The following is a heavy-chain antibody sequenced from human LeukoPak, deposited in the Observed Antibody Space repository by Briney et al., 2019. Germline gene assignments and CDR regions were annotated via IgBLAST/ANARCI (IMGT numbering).Heavy chain of an antibody. CDR1: GYTFSNYN. Sequence: ASVKVSCKASGYTFSNYNVHWVRQAPGQGLEWMGIINPTGGSTNYAQKFRGRVTMTRDMSTTTVYMDLSSLKSEDTAVYYCARAGSSGDYQAGSFEYWGQGTLVTVSS. V-gene: IGHV1-46*01. CDR3: ARAGSSGDYQAGSFEY. D-gene: IGHD1-26*01. J-gene: IGHJ4*02. CDR2: INPTGGST.